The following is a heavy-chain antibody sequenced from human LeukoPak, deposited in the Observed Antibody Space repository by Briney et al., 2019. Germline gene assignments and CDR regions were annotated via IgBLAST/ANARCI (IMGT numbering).Heavy chain of an antibody. J-gene: IGHJ4*02. CDR3: ARDRGEYSYAYDY. CDR1: GGSISSSDHY. Sequence: SETLCLTCSVSGGSISSSDHYWGWVRQPPGKGLEWIGSVYYSGATYYNPSLKSRVTISMDTSKNQFSLKLTSVTAADTAVYYCARDRGEYSYAYDYWGQGTLVTVSS. V-gene: IGHV4-39*07. CDR2: VYYSGAT. D-gene: IGHD5-18*01.